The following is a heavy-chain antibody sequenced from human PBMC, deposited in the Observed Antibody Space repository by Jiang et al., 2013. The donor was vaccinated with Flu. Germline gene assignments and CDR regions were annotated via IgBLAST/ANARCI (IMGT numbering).Heavy chain of an antibody. V-gene: IGHV6-1*01. CDR1: AA. J-gene: IGHJ4*02. CDR3: ARDTGTTVDY. Sequence: AAWNWIRQSPSRGLEWLGRTYYRSKWYNDYAVSVKSRITINPDTSKNQFSLQLNSVTPEDTAVYYCARDTGTTVDYWGQGTLVTVSS. CDR2: TYYRSKWYN. D-gene: IGHD1-1*01.